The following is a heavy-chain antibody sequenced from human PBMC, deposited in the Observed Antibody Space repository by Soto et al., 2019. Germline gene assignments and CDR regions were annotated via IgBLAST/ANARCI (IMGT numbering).Heavy chain of an antibody. Sequence: QVQLEESGGGVVQPGGSLRLSCAASGFTFSSYAMHWVRQAPGKGLEWVAHISYDESKEYYADSVKGRFTISRANSKNALYLQMHSLRPEDTALYYCGKQWLDGFYYLDFWGQGTLVTVSS. V-gene: IGHV3-30-3*01. D-gene: IGHD6-19*01. CDR1: GFTFSSYA. CDR2: ISYDESKE. J-gene: IGHJ4*02. CDR3: GKQWLDGFYYLDF.